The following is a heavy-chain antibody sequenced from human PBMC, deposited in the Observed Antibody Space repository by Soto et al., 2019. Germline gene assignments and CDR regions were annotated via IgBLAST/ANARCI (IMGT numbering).Heavy chain of an antibody. D-gene: IGHD2-8*01. J-gene: IGHJ5*02. V-gene: IGHV3-23*01. CDR1: GFTFSSYA. Sequence: EVQLLESGGGLVQPGGSLRLSCAASGFTFSSYAMSWVRQAPGKGLEWVSAISGSGGSKYYADSVKGRFTISRDNSKNTLYLQMNSLRAEDTAVYYCAKGLGVLAPQYNWFDPWGQGTLVTVSS. CDR3: AKGLGVLAPQYNWFDP. CDR2: ISGSGGSK.